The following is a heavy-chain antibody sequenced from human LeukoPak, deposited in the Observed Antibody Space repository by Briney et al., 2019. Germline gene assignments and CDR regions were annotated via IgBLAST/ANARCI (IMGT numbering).Heavy chain of an antibody. J-gene: IGHJ4*02. CDR1: GFTFSSYA. D-gene: IGHD3-22*01. CDR2: ISGSGGST. Sequence: GGSLRLSCAASGFTFSSYAMSWVRQAPGKGLEWVSAISGSGGSTYYADSVKGRFTISRDNSKNTLYLQMNSLRAEDTAVYYCAKGSDSSGYLYYFDYWGQGTLVTVSS. CDR3: AKGSDSSGYLYYFDY. V-gene: IGHV3-23*01.